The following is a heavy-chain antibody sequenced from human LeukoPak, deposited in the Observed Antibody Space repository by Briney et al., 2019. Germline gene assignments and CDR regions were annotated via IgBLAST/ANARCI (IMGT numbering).Heavy chain of an antibody. D-gene: IGHD2-15*01. CDR1: GFTFSSYS. V-gene: IGHV3-21*01. CDR3: ARGGPASQYNWFDP. CDR2: ISSSSSYI. J-gene: IGHJ5*02. Sequence: PGGSLSLSCAASGFTFSSYSMNWVRQAPGKGLEWVSSISSSSSYIYYSDSVKGRFTISRDNAKNSLYLQMNSLRAEDTAVYYCARGGPASQYNWFDPWGQGTLVTVSS.